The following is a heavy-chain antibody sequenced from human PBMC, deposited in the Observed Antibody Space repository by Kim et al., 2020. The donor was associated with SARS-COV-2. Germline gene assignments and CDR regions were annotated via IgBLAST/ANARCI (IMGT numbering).Heavy chain of an antibody. J-gene: IGHJ4*01. CDR3: ARGLRTDTSGWFYFDC. V-gene: IGHV3-66*01. Sequence: GGSLRLSCAASGFTVSSEYIVWVRQAAGKGMEWVSSTYSVGDTYYTDSVRGRFTISRDNSKNTLYLQMNSLTAEDTAMYYCARGLRTDTSGWFYFDCWGHGTLVTVSS. CDR2: TYSVGDT. CDR1: GFTVSSEY. D-gene: IGHD6-19*01.